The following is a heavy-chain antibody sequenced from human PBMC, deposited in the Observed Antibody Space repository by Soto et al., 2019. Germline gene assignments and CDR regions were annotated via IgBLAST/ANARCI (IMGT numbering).Heavy chain of an antibody. J-gene: IGHJ4*02. V-gene: IGHV3-53*01. CDR2: LYTGGTT. CDR1: GFSVTGNH. CDR3: ARDLATVGKRVGS. D-gene: IGHD5-12*01. Sequence: GGALRVACAASGFSVTGNHMTWVRQAPGKGLEWFSSLYTGGTTYYADSVQGRFTISRDSSKNTLFLQMDRLRVEDSAVYYCARDLATVGKRVGSSGPGALVTVSS.